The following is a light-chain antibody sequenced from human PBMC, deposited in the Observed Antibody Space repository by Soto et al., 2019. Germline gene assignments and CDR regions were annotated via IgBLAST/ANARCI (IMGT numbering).Light chain of an antibody. V-gene: IGKV3-20*01. CDR1: QRVSSSH. CDR3: QQYSSSPPT. Sequence: EIVLTQSPGTLSLSPGERATLSCRASQRVSSSHLAWYQLKPGQAPRLLIYGASSRATGIPDRFRGSGSGTDFTLTISRLEPEDVAVDFCQQYSSSPPTLGQGTKVELK. J-gene: IGKJ1*01. CDR2: GAS.